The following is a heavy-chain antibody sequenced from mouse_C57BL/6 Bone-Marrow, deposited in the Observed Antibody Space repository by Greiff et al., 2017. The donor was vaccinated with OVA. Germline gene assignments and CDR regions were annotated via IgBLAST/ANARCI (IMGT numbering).Heavy chain of an antibody. CDR3: AITMITFPFAY. CDR2: IWSGGST. Sequence: QVQLKESGPGLVQPSQSLSITCTVSGFSLTSYGVHWVRQSPGKGLEWLGVIWSGGSTDYNAAFISRLSISKDNSKSQVFFKMNSLQADDTAIYYCAITMITFPFAYWGQGTLVTVSA. V-gene: IGHV2-2*01. D-gene: IGHD2-4*01. J-gene: IGHJ3*01. CDR1: GFSLTSYG.